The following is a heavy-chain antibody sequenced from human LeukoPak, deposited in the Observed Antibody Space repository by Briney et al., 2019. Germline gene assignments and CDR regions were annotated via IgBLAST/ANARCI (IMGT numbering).Heavy chain of an antibody. D-gene: IGHD5-18*01. J-gene: IGHJ4*02. V-gene: IGHV3-30*18. CDR1: GFTFSNYG. CDR2: ISADGSYK. Sequence: GGSLRLSCAASGFTFSNYGMHWVRQAPGKGLEWVALISADGSYKYYADSVKGRFTISRDNSKNTLYLQMNSLRAEDTAVYYCAKGGIQLWPPGFDYWGQGTLVTVSS. CDR3: AKGGIQLWPPGFDY.